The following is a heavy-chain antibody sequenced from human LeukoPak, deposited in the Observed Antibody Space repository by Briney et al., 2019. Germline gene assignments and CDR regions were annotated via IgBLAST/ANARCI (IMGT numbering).Heavy chain of an antibody. V-gene: IGHV1-18*01. Sequence: ASVKVSCKASGYTFTSYGISWVRQAPGQGLEWMGWISAYNGNTNYAQKFQGRVTITADKSTSTAYMELSSLRSEDTAVYYCARGLGSSWYLATFYFDYWGQGTLVTVSS. D-gene: IGHD6-13*01. CDR2: ISAYNGNT. J-gene: IGHJ4*02. CDR1: GYTFTSYG. CDR3: ARGLGSSWYLATFYFDY.